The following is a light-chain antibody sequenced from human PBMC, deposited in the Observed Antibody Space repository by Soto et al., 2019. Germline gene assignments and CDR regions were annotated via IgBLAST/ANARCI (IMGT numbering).Light chain of an antibody. J-gene: IGLJ3*02. V-gene: IGLV2-8*01. CDR1: SSDVGGYNY. CDR3: SSYASSDNFYFV. CDR2: EVT. Sequence: QSALTQPPSASGSPGQSVTISCTGTSSDVGGYNYVSWYQQYPGRAPKLMIYEVTKRPSGVPDRFSGSKSGNTASLTVSGLQAEDEADYYCSSYASSDNFYFVFGGWTMLTVL.